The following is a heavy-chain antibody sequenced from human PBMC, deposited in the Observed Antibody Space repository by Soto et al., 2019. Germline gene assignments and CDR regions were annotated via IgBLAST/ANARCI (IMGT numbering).Heavy chain of an antibody. CDR2: ISWNSGSI. CDR1: GFTFDAYA. D-gene: IGHD2-15*01. CDR3: AKDFLSGGPVRPSAFDI. J-gene: IGHJ3*02. V-gene: IGHV3-9*01. Sequence: EVQLVESGGGLVQPGRSLRLSCAASGFTFDAYAMHWVRQAPGKGLEWVSGISWNSGSIGYADAVKGRFTISRDNAKNSLYLQMNSLRAEDTALYYCAKDFLSGGPVRPSAFDIWGQGTMVTVSS.